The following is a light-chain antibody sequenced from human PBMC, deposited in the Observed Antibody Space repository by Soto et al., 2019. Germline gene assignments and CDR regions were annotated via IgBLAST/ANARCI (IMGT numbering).Light chain of an antibody. CDR1: QGISSY. CDR2: AAS. Sequence: DIQLTQSPSFLSASVGDRVTITCRASQGISSYLAWYQQEPGKAPKLLIYAASTLQSGVPSRFGGSGSGTEFTLTVSSLQPEDFATYYCQQLNSYPQTFGQGTKLEIK. V-gene: IGKV1-9*01. CDR3: QQLNSYPQT. J-gene: IGKJ2*01.